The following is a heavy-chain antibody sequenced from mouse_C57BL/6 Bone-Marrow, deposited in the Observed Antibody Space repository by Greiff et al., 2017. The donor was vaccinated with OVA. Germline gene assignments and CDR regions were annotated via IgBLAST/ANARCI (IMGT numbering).Heavy chain of an antibody. CDR1: GFTFNTYA. J-gene: IGHJ4*01. CDR3: VRENYGSSYPYYAMDY. CDR2: IRSKSSNYAT. D-gene: IGHD1-1*01. V-gene: IGHV10-3*01. Sequence: EVHLVESGGGLVQPKGSLKLSCAASGFTFNTYAMHWVRQAPGKGLEWVARIRSKSSNYATYYADSVKDRFTISRDDSQSMLYLQMNNLKTEDTAMYYCVRENYGSSYPYYAMDYWGQGTSVTVSS.